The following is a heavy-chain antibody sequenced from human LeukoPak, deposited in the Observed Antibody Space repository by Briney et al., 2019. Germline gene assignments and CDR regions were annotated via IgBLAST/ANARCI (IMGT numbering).Heavy chain of an antibody. CDR2: INSDGSTI. J-gene: IGHJ4*02. CDR1: GFTFSSYW. V-gene: IGHV3-74*01. CDR3: ARAAYYRFDY. D-gene: IGHD1-26*01. Sequence: GGSLRPSCAASGFTFSSYWVHWVRQAPGKGLEWVARINSDGSTINHADSVRGRFTISRDNAENTLYLQMSSLRAEDTAIYFCARAAYYRFDYWGQGTLVTVSS.